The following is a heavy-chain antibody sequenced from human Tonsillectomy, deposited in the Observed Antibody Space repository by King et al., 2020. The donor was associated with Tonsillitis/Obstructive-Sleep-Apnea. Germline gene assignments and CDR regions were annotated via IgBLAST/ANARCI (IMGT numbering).Heavy chain of an antibody. CDR1: GYTFTGYH. Sequence: QLVQSGAEVKKPGASVKVSCKASGYTFTGYHMHWVRQAPGQGLEWMGWINPNSGGTNYAQKFQGRVTMTRDTSISTAYMELSRLRSDDTAVYYCASGRGMATPESGVVDYWGQGTLVTVSS. CDR3: ASGRGMATPESGVVDY. V-gene: IGHV1-2*02. CDR2: INPNSGGT. D-gene: IGHD5-24*01. J-gene: IGHJ4*02.